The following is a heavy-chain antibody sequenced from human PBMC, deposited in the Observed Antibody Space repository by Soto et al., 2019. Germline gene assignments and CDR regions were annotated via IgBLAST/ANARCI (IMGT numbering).Heavy chain of an antibody. CDR1: GGSFSGYY. Sequence: QVQLQQWGAGLLKPSETLSLTCAVYGGSFSGYYWSWIRQPPGKGLEWIGEINQSGSTNYNPSLKSRVTISVDTSKNQFSLKLSSVTAADTAVYYCARTYSSSWSPFEYWGQGTLVTVSS. J-gene: IGHJ4*02. V-gene: IGHV4-34*01. CDR3: ARTYSSSWSPFEY. CDR2: INQSGST. D-gene: IGHD6-13*01.